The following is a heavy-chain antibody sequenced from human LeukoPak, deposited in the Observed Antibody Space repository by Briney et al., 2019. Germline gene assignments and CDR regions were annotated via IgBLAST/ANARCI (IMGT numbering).Heavy chain of an antibody. Sequence: GASVKVSCKASGYTFTSYYMHWVRQAPGQGLEWMGIINPSGGSTSYAQKFQGRVTMTRDTSTSTVYMELSSLRSEDTAVYYCARDSGYCSDGSCYSSFVTDWGQGTLVTVSP. D-gene: IGHD2-15*01. CDR1: GYTFTSYY. CDR3: ARDSGYCSDGSCYSSFVTD. CDR2: INPSGGST. V-gene: IGHV1-46*01. J-gene: IGHJ4*02.